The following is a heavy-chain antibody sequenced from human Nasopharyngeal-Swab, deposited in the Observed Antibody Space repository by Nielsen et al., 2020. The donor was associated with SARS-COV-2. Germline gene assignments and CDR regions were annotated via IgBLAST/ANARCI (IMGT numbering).Heavy chain of an antibody. CDR1: GFTFSSYW. Sequence: GGSLRLSCAASGFTFSSYWMSWVRQAPGKGLEWVANIKQDGSEKYYVDSVKGRFTISRDNAKNSLYLQMNSLRAEDTAVYYCARDFSEKGYYYYGMDVWGQGTTVTVSS. D-gene: IGHD1-26*01. V-gene: IGHV3-7*01. CDR2: IKQDGSEK. J-gene: IGHJ6*02. CDR3: ARDFSEKGYYYYGMDV.